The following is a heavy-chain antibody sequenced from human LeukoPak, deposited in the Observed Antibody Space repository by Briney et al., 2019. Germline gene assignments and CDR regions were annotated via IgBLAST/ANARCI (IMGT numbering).Heavy chain of an antibody. Sequence: SETRSLTCTVSGGSISNYYWSWIRQPPGKGLEWIGYIYYSGSTNYNPSLKSRVTISVDTSKNQFSLKLSSVTAADTAVYYCARGSSSWNRVGPPDYWGQGTLVTVSS. D-gene: IGHD6-13*01. V-gene: IGHV4-59*01. CDR1: GGSISNYY. CDR2: IYYSGST. CDR3: ARGSSSWNRVGPPDY. J-gene: IGHJ4*02.